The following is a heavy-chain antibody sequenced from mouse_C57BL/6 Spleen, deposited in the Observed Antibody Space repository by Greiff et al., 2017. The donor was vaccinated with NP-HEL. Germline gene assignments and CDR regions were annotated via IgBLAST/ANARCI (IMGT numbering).Heavy chain of an antibody. J-gene: IGHJ2*01. CDR3: ARGITTVVATPGY. V-gene: IGHV5-17*01. CDR2: ISSGSSTI. D-gene: IGHD1-1*01. CDR1: GFTFSDYG. Sequence: EVKMMESGGGLVKPGGSLKLSCAASGFTFSDYGMHWVRQAPEKGLEWVAYISSGSSTIYYADTVKGRFTISRDNAKNTLFLQMTSLRSEDTAMYYCARGITTVVATPGYWGQGTTLTVSS.